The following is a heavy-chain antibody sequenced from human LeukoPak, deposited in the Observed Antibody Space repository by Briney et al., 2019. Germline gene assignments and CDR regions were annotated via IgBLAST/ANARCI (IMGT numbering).Heavy chain of an antibody. V-gene: IGHV4-59*01. CDR1: DGSMSPYY. CDR3: ARGGYYCLDV. J-gene: IGHJ6*03. Sequence: SETLSLTCTVSDGSMSPYYWSWIRQSPGRGLEWIAYIFYNGNTKYNPSLRSRVTISIDTSRNQFSLNLNSVTAADTAVYYCARGGYYCLDVWGKGTTVTVSS. CDR2: IFYNGNT.